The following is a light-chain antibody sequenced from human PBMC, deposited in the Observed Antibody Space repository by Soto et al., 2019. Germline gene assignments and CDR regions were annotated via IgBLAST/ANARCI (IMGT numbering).Light chain of an antibody. CDR1: QGVSTRY. CDR3: HQYESTPAPFT. Sequence: ESMLTQSPCTLSLSPGERATLSCRASQGVSTRYLSWYQQKPGQAHRLLIYGASISATGIPDRFSGSGSGTDFNFTISIREPEDVAVYYCHQYESTPAPFTFGQGTKLEI. CDR2: GAS. V-gene: IGKV3-20*01. J-gene: IGKJ2*01.